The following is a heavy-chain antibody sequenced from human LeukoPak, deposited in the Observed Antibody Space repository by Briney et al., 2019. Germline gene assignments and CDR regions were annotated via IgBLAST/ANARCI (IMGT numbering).Heavy chain of an antibody. D-gene: IGHD6-13*01. CDR1: GGSISSYY. CDR2: IYYSGST. CDR3: ARERIAAAGRIFDY. V-gene: IGHV4-59*01. Sequence: PSETLSLTCTVSGGSISSYYWSWIRQPPGKGLEWIGYIYYSGSTNYNPSLKSRVTISVDTSKNQFSLKLSSVTAADTAVYYCARERIAAAGRIFDYWGQGTLVTVSS. J-gene: IGHJ4*02.